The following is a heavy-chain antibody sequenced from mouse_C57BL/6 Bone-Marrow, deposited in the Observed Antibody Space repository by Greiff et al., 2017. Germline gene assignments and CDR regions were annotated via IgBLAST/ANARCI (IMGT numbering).Heavy chain of an antibody. V-gene: IGHV1-15*01. J-gene: IGHJ1*03. CDR2: IDPETGGT. CDR3: TSIYYGNYLYWYFDV. Sequence: QVHVKQSGAELVRPGASVTLSCKASGYTFTDYEMHWVKQTPVHGLEWIGAIDPETGGTAYNQKFKGKAILTADKSSRTSYMELRSLTSEYSAVYYVTSIYYGNYLYWYFDVWGTGTTVTVSS. D-gene: IGHD2-1*01. CDR1: GYTFTDYE.